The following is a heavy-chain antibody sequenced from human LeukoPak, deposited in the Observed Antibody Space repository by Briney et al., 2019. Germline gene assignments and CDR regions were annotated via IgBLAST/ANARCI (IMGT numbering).Heavy chain of an antibody. CDR1: GGSISTYY. V-gene: IGHV4-59*01. D-gene: IGHD5-18*01. J-gene: IGHJ6*02. CDR2: IYYSGST. CDR3: ARAVKVYSPSYGMDV. Sequence: SETLSLTCTVSGGSISTYYWSWIRQPPGKELEWIGYIYYSGSTNYNPSLKSRVTISVDTSKNQFSLKLSSVTAADTAVYYCARAVKVYSPSYGMDVWGQGTTVTVSS.